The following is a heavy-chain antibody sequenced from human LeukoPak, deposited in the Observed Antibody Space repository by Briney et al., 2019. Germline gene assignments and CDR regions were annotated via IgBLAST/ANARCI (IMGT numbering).Heavy chain of an antibody. J-gene: IGHJ6*02. CDR1: GFTFSSYW. Sequence: GGSLRLSCAASGFTFSSYWMHWVRQAPGKGLVWVSRINSDGSSTSYADSVKGRFTISRDNAKNTLYLQMNSLRAEDTAVYYCARVENSSDYYEYYYYYYGMDVWGQGTTVTVSS. CDR2: INSDGSST. V-gene: IGHV3-74*01. CDR3: ARVENSSDYYEYYYYYYGMDV. D-gene: IGHD3-22*01.